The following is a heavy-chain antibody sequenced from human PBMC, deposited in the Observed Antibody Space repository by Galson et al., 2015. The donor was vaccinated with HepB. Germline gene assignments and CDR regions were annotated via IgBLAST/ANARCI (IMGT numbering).Heavy chain of an antibody. CDR1: GDSVSSNSAA. V-gene: IGHV6-1*01. CDR3: ARALAAAGYPDY. D-gene: IGHD6-13*01. Sequence: CAISGDSVSSNSAAWNWIRQSPSRGLEWLGRTYYRSKWYNDYAVSVESRITINPDTSKNQFSLQLNSVTPEDTAVYYCARALAAAGYPDYWGQGTLVTVSS. J-gene: IGHJ4*02. CDR2: TYYRSKWYN.